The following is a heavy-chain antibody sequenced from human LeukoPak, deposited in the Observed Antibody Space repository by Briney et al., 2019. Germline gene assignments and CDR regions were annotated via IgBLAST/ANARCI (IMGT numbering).Heavy chain of an antibody. CDR2: ISSDSIYI. Sequence: PGGSLRLSCAASGFIFSTYSMNWVRQAPGKGLEWVSTISSDSIYIYYADSVEGRFTIPRDNAKDSLFLQMNSLRAEDTAVYYCSRGLGDYSDYGARDWGQGTLVTVSS. CDR1: GFIFSTYS. CDR3: SRGLGDYSDYGARD. V-gene: IGHV3-21*01. D-gene: IGHD4-11*01. J-gene: IGHJ4*02.